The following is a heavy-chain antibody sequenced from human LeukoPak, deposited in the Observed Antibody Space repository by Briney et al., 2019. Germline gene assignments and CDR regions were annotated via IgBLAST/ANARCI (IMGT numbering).Heavy chain of an antibody. Sequence: SETLSLTCAVYGGSFSGYYWSWIRQPPGKGLEWIGEINHSGSTNYNPSLKSRVTISVDTSKNQFSLKLSSVTAAATAVYYCATLGGVVITTSRLLSHFDYWGQGTLVTVSS. J-gene: IGHJ4*02. CDR3: ATLGGVVITTSRLLSHFDY. D-gene: IGHD3-22*01. V-gene: IGHV4-34*01. CDR2: INHSGST. CDR1: GGSFSGYY.